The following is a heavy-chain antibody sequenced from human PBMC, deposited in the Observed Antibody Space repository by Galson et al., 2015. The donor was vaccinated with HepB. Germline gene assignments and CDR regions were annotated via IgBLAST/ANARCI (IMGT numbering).Heavy chain of an antibody. V-gene: IGHV3-11*01. CDR2: ISSSGSTI. Sequence: SLRLSCAASGFTFSDYYMSWIRQAPGKGLEWVSYISSSGSTIYYADSVKGRFTISRDNAKNSLYLQMNSLRAEDTAVYYCAREATRPGLTETHFDYWGQGTLVTVSS. CDR3: AREATRPGLTETHFDY. CDR1: GFTFSDYY. J-gene: IGHJ4*02. D-gene: IGHD5-24*01.